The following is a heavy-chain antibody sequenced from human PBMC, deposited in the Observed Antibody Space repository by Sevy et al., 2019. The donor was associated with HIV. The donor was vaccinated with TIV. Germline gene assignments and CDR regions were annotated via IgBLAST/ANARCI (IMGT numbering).Heavy chain of an antibody. D-gene: IGHD1-26*01. Sequence: SETLSLTCTVSGGSITSLYWNWNRQPPGKGLEWIANIYYNGHINYNPSLKSRVTLSLDTSKNQLSLRLSSVTAADTAMYYCAGENAWGRGYSWGQGTLVTVSS. CDR3: AGENAWGRGYS. CDR1: GGSITSLY. CDR2: IYYNGHI. V-gene: IGHV4-59*08. J-gene: IGHJ4*02.